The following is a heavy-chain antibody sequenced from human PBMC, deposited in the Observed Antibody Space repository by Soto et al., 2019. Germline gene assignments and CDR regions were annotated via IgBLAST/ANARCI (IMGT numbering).Heavy chain of an antibody. V-gene: IGHV5-51*01. J-gene: IGHJ4*02. D-gene: IGHD3-22*01. CDR3: ARQIYDSDTGPNFQYYFES. CDR2: IYPGDSDT. Sequence: PGESLKISCTGSGYSFSTYWIAWVRHMPGKGLEWMGIIYPGDSDTRYSPSFRGHVTISATKSITTVFLQWSSLRASDTAMYYCARQIYDSDTGPNFQYYFESWGQGTPVTVSS. CDR1: GYSFSTYW.